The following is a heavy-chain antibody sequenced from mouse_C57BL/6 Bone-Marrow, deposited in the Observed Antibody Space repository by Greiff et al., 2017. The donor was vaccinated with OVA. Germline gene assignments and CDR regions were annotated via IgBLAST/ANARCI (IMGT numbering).Heavy chain of an antibody. Sequence: QVQLQQPGAKLVKPGASVKLSCKASGYTFTSYWMHWVKQRPGQGLEWIGMIHPNSGSTNYNEKFKSKATLTVDKSSSTAYMQLSSLTSEDSAVYYCARWYYGSSYYFDYWGQGTTLTVSS. D-gene: IGHD1-1*01. CDR3: ARWYYGSSYYFDY. CDR1: GYTFTSYW. J-gene: IGHJ2*01. V-gene: IGHV1-64*01. CDR2: IHPNSGST.